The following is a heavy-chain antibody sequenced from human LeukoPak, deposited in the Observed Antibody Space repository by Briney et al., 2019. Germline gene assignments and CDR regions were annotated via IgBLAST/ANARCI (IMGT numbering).Heavy chain of an antibody. J-gene: IGHJ4*02. D-gene: IGHD3-3*01. CDR3: ARGSNDFWSGPDY. V-gene: IGHV4-59*01. Sequence: PSETLCVTCTVPVGSISIYYWSWVRQRPGEGRGWVGHIYYSGSANYNPSLKSRVNISVATSKQQFSRMLNSVAAAERAGYCCARGSNDFWSGPDYWGQGTLVTVSS. CDR1: VGSISIYY. CDR2: IYYSGSA.